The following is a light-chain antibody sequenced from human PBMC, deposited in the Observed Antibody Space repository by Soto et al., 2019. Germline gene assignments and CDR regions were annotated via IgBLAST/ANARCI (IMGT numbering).Light chain of an antibody. V-gene: IGLV2-14*01. Sequence: QSALTQPASVSGSRGQSITISCTGTSSDVGGYNYVSWYQQHPGKAPKLMIYEVNNRPSGVSNRFSGSKSGNTASLTISGLQAEDEADYYCSSYTSSSTLVVFGGGTNLTVL. CDR3: SSYTSSSTLVV. J-gene: IGLJ2*01. CDR1: SSDVGGYNY. CDR2: EVN.